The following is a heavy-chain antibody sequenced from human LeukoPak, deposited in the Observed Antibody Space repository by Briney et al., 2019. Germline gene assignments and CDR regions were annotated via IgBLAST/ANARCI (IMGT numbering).Heavy chain of an antibody. J-gene: IGHJ4*02. V-gene: IGHV3-23*01. D-gene: IGHD3-10*01. CDR1: GFTLSNYA. CDR3: ARDFGELATLSYYFDY. Sequence: GGSLRLSCAASGFTLSNYAMSWVRQAPGKGLEWVSAIIGSDSTYSADSVKGRFTISRDNSKNTLFLQMNSLRPEDTAVYYCARDFGELATLSYYFDYWGQGTLVTVSS. CDR2: IIGSDST.